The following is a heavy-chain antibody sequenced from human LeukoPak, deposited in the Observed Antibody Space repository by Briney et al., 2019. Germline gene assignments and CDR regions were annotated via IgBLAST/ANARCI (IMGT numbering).Heavy chain of an antibody. J-gene: IGHJ6*03. D-gene: IGHD3-16*02. CDR1: GGSISSGGYY. Sequence: SETLSLTCTVSGGSISSGGYYWSWIRQHPGKGLEWIGYIYYSGSTYYNPSLKSRVTISVDTSKNQFSLKLSSVTAADTAVYYCARDHLSAYYMDAWGKGTTVTVSS. CDR3: ARDHLSAYYMDA. V-gene: IGHV4-31*03. CDR2: IYYSGST.